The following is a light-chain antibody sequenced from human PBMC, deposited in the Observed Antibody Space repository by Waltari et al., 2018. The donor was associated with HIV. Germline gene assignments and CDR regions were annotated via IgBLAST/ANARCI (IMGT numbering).Light chain of an antibody. Sequence: QSVLTQPPPPSGTPGQRVTISSSGGSANIGGHGVNWYQQHPGKAPKLMIYEVSSRPSGVSNRFSGSKSGNTASLTISGLQAEDEADYYCSSYTSSSTPHVVFGGGTKLTVL. J-gene: IGLJ2*01. CDR1: SANIGGHG. CDR3: SSYTSSSTPHVV. V-gene: IGLV2-14*01. CDR2: EVS.